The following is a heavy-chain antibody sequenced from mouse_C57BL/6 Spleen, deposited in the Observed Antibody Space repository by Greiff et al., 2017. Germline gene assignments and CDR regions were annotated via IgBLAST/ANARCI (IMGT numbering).Heavy chain of an antibody. J-gene: IGHJ3*01. CDR1: GYAFSSSW. Sequence: QVHVKQSGPELVKPGASVKISCKASGYAFSSSWMNWVKQRPGKGLEWIGRIYPGDGDTNYNGKFKGKATLTADKSSSTAYMQLSSLTSEDSAVYFCATNWDDAYWGQGTLVTVSA. CDR2: IYPGDGDT. D-gene: IGHD4-1*01. CDR3: ATNWDDAY. V-gene: IGHV1-82*01.